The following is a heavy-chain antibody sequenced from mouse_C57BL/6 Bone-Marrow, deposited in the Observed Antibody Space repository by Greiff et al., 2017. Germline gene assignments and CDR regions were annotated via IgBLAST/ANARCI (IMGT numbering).Heavy chain of an antibody. CDR1: GYTFTSYW. CDR3: ARDDVYYPWFAD. D-gene: IGHD2-3*01. J-gene: IGHJ3*01. Sequence: VQLQQPGAELVKPGASVKLSCKASGYTFTSYWMHWVKQGPGQGLEWIGRIHPNSGSTNYNEKFKSKATMTVDKSSSTAYMQLSSLTSEDSSVYYSARDDVYYPWFADWGQGTLVTVSA. V-gene: IGHV1-64*01. CDR2: IHPNSGST.